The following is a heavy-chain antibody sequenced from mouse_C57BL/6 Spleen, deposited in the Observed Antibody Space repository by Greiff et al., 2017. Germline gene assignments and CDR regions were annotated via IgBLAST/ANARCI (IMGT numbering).Heavy chain of an antibody. Sequence: EVQVVESGGGLVKPGGSLKLSCAASGFTFSSYAMSWVRQTPEKRLEWVATISDGGSYTYYPDNVKGRFTISRDNAKNNLYLQMSHLKSEDTAMYYCARGPVSMDYWGQGTSVTVSS. CDR2: ISDGGSYT. J-gene: IGHJ4*01. CDR3: ARGPVSMDY. V-gene: IGHV5-4*01. CDR1: GFTFSSYA.